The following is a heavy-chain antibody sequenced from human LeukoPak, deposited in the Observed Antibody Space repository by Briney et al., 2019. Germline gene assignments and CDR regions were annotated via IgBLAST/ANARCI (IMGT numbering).Heavy chain of an antibody. CDR2: IYHSGST. D-gene: IGHD3-10*01. V-gene: IGHV4-30-2*01. J-gene: IGHJ4*02. CDR1: GGSISSGGYS. Sequence: SQTLSLTCAVSGGSISSGGYSWSWIRQPPGKGLEWIGYIYHSGSTYYSPSLKSRVTISVDTSKNQFSLKLSSVTAADTAVYYCARITMVRGVIIRRYFDYWGQGTLVTVSS. CDR3: ARITMVRGVIIRRYFDY.